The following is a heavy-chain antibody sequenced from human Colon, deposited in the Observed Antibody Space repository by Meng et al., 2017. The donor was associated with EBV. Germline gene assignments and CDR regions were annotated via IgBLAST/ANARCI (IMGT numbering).Heavy chain of an antibody. CDR1: GYTFTRYP. CDR3: GTLKYTSGFYGPAY. J-gene: IGHJ4*02. V-gene: IGHV7-4-1*02. CDR2: ISTNTGNP. D-gene: IGHD6-19*01. Sequence: VELVQAGSEVKKPGGSVKVSCKASGYTFTRYPMNWVPQAPGQGLEWMGWISTNTGNPTYAQGFTGRFVFSVDTSVSTAYLQISSLKAEDTAVYYCGTLKYTSGFYGPAYWGQGALVTVSS.